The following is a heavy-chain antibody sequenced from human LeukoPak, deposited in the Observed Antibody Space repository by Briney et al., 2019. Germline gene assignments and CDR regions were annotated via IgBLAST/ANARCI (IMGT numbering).Heavy chain of an antibody. CDR3: ATDSPGEWLRWGGTSWIH. J-gene: IGHJ4*02. CDR2: FDPEDGET. Sequence: ASVKVSCKVSGYTLTELSMHWVRQAPGKGLEWMGGFDPEDGETIYAQKFQGRVTMTEDISTDTAYMELSSLRSEDTAVYYCATDSPGEWLRWGGTSWIHWGQGTLVTVSS. V-gene: IGHV1-24*01. D-gene: IGHD5-12*01. CDR1: GYTLTELS.